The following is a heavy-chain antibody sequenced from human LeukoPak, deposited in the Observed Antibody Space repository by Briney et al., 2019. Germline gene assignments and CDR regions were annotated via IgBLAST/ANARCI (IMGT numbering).Heavy chain of an antibody. CDR1: GGSISHYY. V-gene: IGHV4-59*01. Sequence: SETLSLTCTVSGGSISHYYWSWIRQPPGKGHEWVGYISYTGTTNYNPSLKSRVTISVDTSKNQFSLKLNSVTAADTAVYYCAREDPQTKVPEGMDVWGQGTTVTVSS. D-gene: IGHD4/OR15-4a*01. CDR2: ISYTGTT. J-gene: IGHJ6*02. CDR3: AREDPQTKVPEGMDV.